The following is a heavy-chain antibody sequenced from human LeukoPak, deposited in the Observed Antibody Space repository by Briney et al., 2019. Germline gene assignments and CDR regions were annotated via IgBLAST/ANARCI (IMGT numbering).Heavy chain of an antibody. CDR3: AKSSSSFGRYFDY. D-gene: IGHD6-6*01. V-gene: IGHV4-59*01. CDR2: IYYSGST. J-gene: IGHJ4*02. Sequence: SETLSLTCTVSGGSISSYYWSWIRQPPGKGLEWIGYIYYSGSTNYNPSLKSRVTISEDTSKNQFSLKLSSVTAADTAVYYCAKSSSSFGRYFDYWGQGTLVTVSS. CDR1: GGSISSYY.